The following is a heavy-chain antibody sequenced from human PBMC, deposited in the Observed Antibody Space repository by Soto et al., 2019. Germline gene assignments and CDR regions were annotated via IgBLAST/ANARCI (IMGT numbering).Heavy chain of an antibody. J-gene: IGHJ3*02. CDR2: ISYDGSNK. D-gene: IGHD3-16*02. CDR3: AKLVSFMDYVWGSYRTDAFDI. V-gene: IGHV3-30*18. CDR1: GFTFSSYG. Sequence: GGSLRLSCAASGFTFSSYGMHWVRQAPGKGLEWVAVISYDGSNKYYADSVKGRFTISRDNSKNTLYLQMNSLRAEDTAVYYCAKLVSFMDYVWGSYRTDAFDIWGQGTMVTVSS.